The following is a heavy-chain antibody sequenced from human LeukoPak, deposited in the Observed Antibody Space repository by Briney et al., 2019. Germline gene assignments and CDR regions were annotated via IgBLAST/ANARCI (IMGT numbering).Heavy chain of an antibody. J-gene: IGHJ3*02. D-gene: IGHD2-21*02. CDR2: IHYSGST. Sequence: SETLSLTCTVSGGSISTYYWNWIRQPPGKGLEWIGYIHYSGSTNYNPALKSRVTISVDTSKNQFSLKLSSVTAADTAVYYCAREVTAEAFDIWGQGTMVTVSS. V-gene: IGHV4-59*12. CDR1: GGSISTYY. CDR3: AREVTAEAFDI.